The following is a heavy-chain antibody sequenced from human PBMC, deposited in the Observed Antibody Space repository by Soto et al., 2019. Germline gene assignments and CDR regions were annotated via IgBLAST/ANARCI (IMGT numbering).Heavy chain of an antibody. CDR3: ARGGAVAVAGLPRRYYYGMDV. CDR1: GGSFSGYY. J-gene: IGHJ6*02. CDR2: INHSGST. Sequence: SETLSLTCAVYGGSFSGYYWSWIRQPPGKGLEWIGEINHSGSTNYNPSLKSRVTISVDTTKNQFSLKLSSVTAADTAVYYCARGGAVAVAGLPRRYYYGMDVWGQGTTVTVSS. V-gene: IGHV4-34*01. D-gene: IGHD6-19*01.